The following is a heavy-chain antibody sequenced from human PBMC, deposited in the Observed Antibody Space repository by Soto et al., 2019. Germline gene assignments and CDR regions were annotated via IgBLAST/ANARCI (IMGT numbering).Heavy chain of an antibody. J-gene: IGHJ6*02. Sequence: GGSLILACPTSEAPLRTFFMHSVRHAPSTGLEWVAVISYAGNNIYYADSVKGRFTISRDNSGNTLYLEMSSLRGEDTAVYYCAKDQSSFFRSGYGMDVWGQGNKVTFS. D-gene: IGHD3-3*01. CDR1: EAPLRTFF. CDR2: ISYAGNNI. CDR3: AKDQSSFFRSGYGMDV. V-gene: IGHV3-30*18.